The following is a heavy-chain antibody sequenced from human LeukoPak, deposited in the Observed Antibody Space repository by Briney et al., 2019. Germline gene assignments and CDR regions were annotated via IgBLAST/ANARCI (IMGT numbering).Heavy chain of an antibody. Sequence: GGSLRLSCAASGFTFDDYAMHWVRQAPGKGLEWVSGISWNSGSIGYADSVKGRFTISRDNAKNSLYLQMNSLRAEDTALYYCAKDGDPHSGRYTYFYYFDYWGQGTLVIVSS. CDR2: ISWNSGSI. J-gene: IGHJ4*02. CDR3: AKDGDPHSGRYTYFYYFDY. CDR1: GFTFDDYA. V-gene: IGHV3-9*01. D-gene: IGHD1-26*01.